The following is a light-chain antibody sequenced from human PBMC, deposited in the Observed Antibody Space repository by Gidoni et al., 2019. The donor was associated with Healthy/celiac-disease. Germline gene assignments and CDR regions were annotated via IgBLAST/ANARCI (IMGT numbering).Light chain of an antibody. Sequence: QSALTQPASVSGSPGQSITISCTGTSSDVGGYNYVSWYQQHPGKAPQLMIYEVSNRPSGVSNRFSGSKSGNTASLTISGLQAEDEADYYCSSYTSSSILVFGTGTKVTVL. CDR1: SSDVGGYNY. V-gene: IGLV2-14*01. J-gene: IGLJ1*01. CDR2: EVS. CDR3: SSYTSSSILV.